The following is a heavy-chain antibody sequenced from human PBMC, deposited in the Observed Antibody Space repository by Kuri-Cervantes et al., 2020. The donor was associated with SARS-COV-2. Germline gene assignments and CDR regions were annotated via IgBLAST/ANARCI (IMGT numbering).Heavy chain of an antibody. D-gene: IGHD3-22*01. V-gene: IGHV1-8*01. J-gene: IGHJ3*02. Sequence: ASVKVSCKASGYTFTSYDINWVRQATGQGLEWMGWMNPNSGNTGYAQKFQGRVTMTRNTSISTAYMELSSLRAEDTAVYYCARDINPVYYDTRQDAFDIWGQGTMVTFSS. CDR1: GYTFTSYD. CDR2: MNPNSGNT. CDR3: ARDINPVYYDTRQDAFDI.